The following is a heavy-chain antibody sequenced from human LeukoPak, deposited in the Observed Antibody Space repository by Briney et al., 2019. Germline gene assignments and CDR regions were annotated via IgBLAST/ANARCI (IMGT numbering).Heavy chain of an antibody. CDR2: ICGRGTTK. Sequence: GGSLRLSCISSGFNFNTYEMNWVRQAPGKGLEWVSYICGRGTTKYYADSVKGRFTISRDSAENSLYLQMNDLRAEETAVYYYARDMDFYGSGKFVPGLPDYGGQGTLVTVSS. CDR1: GFNFNTYE. D-gene: IGHD3-10*01. CDR3: ARDMDFYGSGKFVPGLPDY. J-gene: IGHJ4*02. V-gene: IGHV3-48*03.